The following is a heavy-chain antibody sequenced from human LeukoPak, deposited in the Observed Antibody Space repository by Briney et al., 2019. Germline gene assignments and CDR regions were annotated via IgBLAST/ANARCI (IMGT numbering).Heavy chain of an antibody. V-gene: IGHV4-34*01. CDR2: IYHSGST. J-gene: IGHJ4*02. CDR3: ARFYFPTHFDD. Sequence: SETLSLTCAVYGGSFSGYYWSWLRQPPGKGLEWIGEIYHSGSTNYNPSLKSRVTISVDKSKNQFSLKLSSVTAADTAVYYCARFYFPTHFDDWGQGTLITVSS. CDR1: GGSFSGYY. D-gene: IGHD2/OR15-2a*01.